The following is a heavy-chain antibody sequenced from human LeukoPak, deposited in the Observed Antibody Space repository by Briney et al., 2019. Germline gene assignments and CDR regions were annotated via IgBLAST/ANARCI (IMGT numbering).Heavy chain of an antibody. J-gene: IGHJ5*02. CDR1: GGSISSDDYY. CDR3: ARGGATTVTDHWYNWFDL. V-gene: IGHV4-30-4*01. D-gene: IGHD4-17*01. Sequence: SETLSLTCTVSGGSISSDDYYWSWLRQPTGTGLEWIGFIYYSGSTYYNPSLKSRVTISVDTSKNQFSLKLSSVTAADTAVYYCARGGATTVTDHWYNWFDLWGQGTLVTVSS. CDR2: IYYSGST.